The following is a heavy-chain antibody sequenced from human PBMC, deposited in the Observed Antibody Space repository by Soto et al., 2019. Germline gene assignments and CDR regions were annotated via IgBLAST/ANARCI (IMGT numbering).Heavy chain of an antibody. V-gene: IGHV4-39*01. CDR2: IYYSGST. CDR3: ARHGVTMIVVVDY. J-gene: IGHJ4*02. CDR1: GGSISSSSYY. Sequence: SETLSLTCTVSGGSISSSSYYWGWIRQPPGKGLEWIGSIYYSGSTYYNPSLKSRVTISVDTSKNQFSLKLSSVTAADTAVYYCARHGVTMIVVVDYWGQGTLVTVSS. D-gene: IGHD3-22*01.